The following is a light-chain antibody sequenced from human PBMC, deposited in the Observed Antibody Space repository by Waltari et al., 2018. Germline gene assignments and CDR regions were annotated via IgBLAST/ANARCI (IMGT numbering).Light chain of an antibody. V-gene: IGKV1-39*01. J-gene: IGKJ1*01. CDR1: QNISNN. Sequence: DIQMTQSPPSLSASVGDRVTITCRASQNISNNLNWYQQKAGKAPKLLIYAASSLQSGVPSRFSGSGSGTDFTLTILSLQPDDFATYYCQQSYSTPPRTFGQGTKVENK. CDR3: QQSYSTPPRT. CDR2: AAS.